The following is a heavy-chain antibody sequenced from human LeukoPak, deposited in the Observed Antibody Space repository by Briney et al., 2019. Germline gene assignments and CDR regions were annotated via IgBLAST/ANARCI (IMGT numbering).Heavy chain of an antibody. CDR2: VKQDGSEK. Sequence: PGGSLRLSCAASGFTFSNNWMSWVRQAPGKGLEWVANVKQDGSEKYYADSVKGRFTISRDNAKNSLYMQMNSLRAEDTAVYYCARHSGSYFGAFDIWGQGTMVTVSS. CDR3: ARHSGSYFGAFDI. D-gene: IGHD1-26*01. J-gene: IGHJ3*02. V-gene: IGHV3-7*01. CDR1: GFTFSNNW.